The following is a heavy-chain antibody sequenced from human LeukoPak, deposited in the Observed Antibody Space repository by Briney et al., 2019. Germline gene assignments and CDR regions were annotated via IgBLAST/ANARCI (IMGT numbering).Heavy chain of an antibody. Sequence: SGPALVKPTQTLTLTCTFSGFSLSTGGVGVGWIRQPPGEALEWLVLIYWDDDKRYSPSLKSRLTIAKDTSKNQVVLTMTNMDPVDTATYFRAHRLGGNGWNEGYFQHWGQGTLVTVSS. V-gene: IGHV2-5*02. CDR3: AHRLGGNGWNEGYFQH. D-gene: IGHD1-1*01. CDR2: IYWDDDK. J-gene: IGHJ1*01. CDR1: GFSLSTGGVG.